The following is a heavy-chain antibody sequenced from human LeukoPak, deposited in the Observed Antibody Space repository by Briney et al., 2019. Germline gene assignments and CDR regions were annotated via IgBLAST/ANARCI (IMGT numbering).Heavy chain of an antibody. Sequence: ASVQDSCKVSRYTLTELSMHWVRQAPGNGIEWMGGVDPEDGGTIYAQKYQARFTMTEATPTDTANMERSSMRSADTAVYYCATDRHSVGSTSYYPYYCYGMDVGGQGTTVTVSS. V-gene: IGHV1-24*01. CDR3: ATDRHSVGSTSYYPYYCYGMDV. CDR2: VDPEDGGT. D-gene: IGHD3-10*01. J-gene: IGHJ6*02. CDR1: RYTLTELS.